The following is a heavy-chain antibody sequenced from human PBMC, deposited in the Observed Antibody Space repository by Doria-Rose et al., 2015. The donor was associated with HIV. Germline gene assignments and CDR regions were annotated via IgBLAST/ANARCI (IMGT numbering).Heavy chain of an antibody. J-gene: IGHJ4*02. V-gene: IGHV3-21*01. CDR2: TSSTSAYI. CDR1: GFTFSSHR. D-gene: IGHD3-10*01. Sequence: EVQLVESGGGLVRPGGSLRLSCATSGFTFSSHRINWVRQAPGQGLGWVSSTSSTSAYINYADSVRGRFTISRDNARNSLYLQMDSLRAEDTAIYYCATGVTLDYWGQGTLVTVSS. CDR3: ATGVTLDY.